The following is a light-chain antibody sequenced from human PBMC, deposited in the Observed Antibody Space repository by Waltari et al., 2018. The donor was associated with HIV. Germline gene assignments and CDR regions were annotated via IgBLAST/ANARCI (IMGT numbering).Light chain of an antibody. V-gene: IGLV1-51*01. CDR2: DKT. CDR1: SSHFGSGF. Sequence: QSVLTQPPSVSAAAGPKVTISCSGRSSHFGSGFVSWYQHRPGAAPRLRIYDKTKRPSWISDRFSGSKSGTSATLGITGLQTGDEADYYCGTWDSSVGAAVFGGGTRLTVL. CDR3: GTWDSSVGAAV. J-gene: IGLJ3*02.